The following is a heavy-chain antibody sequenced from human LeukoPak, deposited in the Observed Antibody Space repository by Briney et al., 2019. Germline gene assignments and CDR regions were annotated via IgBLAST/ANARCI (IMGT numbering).Heavy chain of an antibody. J-gene: IGHJ1*01. CDR3: ATYSSRNAREFQS. CDR1: GFTFSNSW. CDR2: IKTDGSEK. V-gene: IGHV3-7*01. D-gene: IGHD2-2*01. Sequence: HPGGSLRLSCEASGFTFSNSWMTWGRQTPGKGLEWVANIKTDGSEKYYVDSVRGRFTISRDNAKNSLYLQMNSLRAEDTAVYYCATYSSRNAREFQSWGQGTLVTVSS.